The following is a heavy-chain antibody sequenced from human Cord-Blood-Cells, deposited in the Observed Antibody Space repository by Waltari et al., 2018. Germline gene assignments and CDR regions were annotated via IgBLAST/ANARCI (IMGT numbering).Heavy chain of an antibody. CDR1: GFTFSSYS. D-gene: IGHD3-22*01. Sequence: EVQLVESGGGLVQPGGSLRPSCAASGFTFSSYSMNWVRQAPGKGLEWVSYISSSSTIYYADSVKGRFTISRDNAKNSLYLQMNSLRAEDTAVYYCARFDSSGAFDIWGQGTMVTVSS. V-gene: IGHV3-48*01. CDR2: ISSSSTI. CDR3: ARFDSSGAFDI. J-gene: IGHJ3*02.